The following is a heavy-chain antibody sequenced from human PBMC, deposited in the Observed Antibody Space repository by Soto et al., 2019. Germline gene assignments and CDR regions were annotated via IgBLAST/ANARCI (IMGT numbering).Heavy chain of an antibody. CDR1: GITFSAYA. D-gene: IGHD3-22*01. CDR2: ISYDASAS. J-gene: IGHJ4*02. Sequence: QVQLVESGGGVVQPGTSLRLSCAASGITFSAYAMHWVRQAPGKGLEWVARISYDASASSNADSVKGRFTISRDNSRSTLYLQMNSLRTEDTAIYYCVRDYNDGSGRFDYWGQGARVTVSS. V-gene: IGHV3-30-3*01. CDR3: VRDYNDGSGRFDY.